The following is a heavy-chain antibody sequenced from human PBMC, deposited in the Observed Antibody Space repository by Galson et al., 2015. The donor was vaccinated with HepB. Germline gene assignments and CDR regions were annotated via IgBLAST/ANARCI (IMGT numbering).Heavy chain of an antibody. V-gene: IGHV3-30-3*01. CDR2: ISYDEDSK. J-gene: IGHJ4*02. Sequence: SLRLSCAASGFTFSSHAMHWVRQAPGKGLEWVAIISYDEDSKYYADSVKGRFTISRDNSKNTLYLQLNSLRTEDTAVYYCARPWVCGITSCFLPFDSWGQGTLVTVSS. D-gene: IGHD2-2*01. CDR3: ARPWVCGITSCFLPFDS. CDR1: GFTFSSHA.